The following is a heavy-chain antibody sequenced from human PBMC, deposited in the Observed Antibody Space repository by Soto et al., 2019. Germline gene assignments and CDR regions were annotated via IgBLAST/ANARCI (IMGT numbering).Heavy chain of an antibody. CDR3: ARRVGSCSGGSCFVYWFDP. CDR2: IYYSGST. CDR1: GGSISSSSYY. V-gene: IGHV4-39*01. Sequence: QLQLQESGPGLVKPSETLSLTCTVSGGSISSSSYYWGWIRQPPGKGLEWIGSIYYSGSTYYNPSLKSRVTISVDTSKNQFSLKLSSVTAADTAVYYCARRVGSCSGGSCFVYWFDPWGQGTLVTVSS. D-gene: IGHD2-15*01. J-gene: IGHJ5*02.